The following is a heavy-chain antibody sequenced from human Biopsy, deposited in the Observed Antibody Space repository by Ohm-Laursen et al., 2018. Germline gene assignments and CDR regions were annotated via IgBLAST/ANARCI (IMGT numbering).Heavy chain of an antibody. D-gene: IGHD3-9*01. CDR3: ASQTPRNPDILTGAFHYDMAV. V-gene: IGHV1-69*05. CDR2: IVTFFGTV. Sequence: SVKVSCKLSGGSFSNYAISWVRQAPGQGLEWMGGIVTFFGTVKYAQRFQGRLTISMDRSTDTAYMELSSLTSEDTAVFYCASQTPRNPDILTGAFHYDMAVWGQGTTVTVS. J-gene: IGHJ6*02. CDR1: GGSFSNYA.